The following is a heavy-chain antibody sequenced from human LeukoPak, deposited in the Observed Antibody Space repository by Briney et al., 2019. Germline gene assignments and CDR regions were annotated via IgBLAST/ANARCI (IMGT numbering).Heavy chain of an antibody. J-gene: IGHJ5*02. CDR3: ASGDILTGYYPPTPYNWFDP. CDR2: IIPIFGTA. Sequence: ASVKVSCKASGGTFSSYAISWVRQAAGPGLEWMGGIIPIFGTANYAQKFQGRVTITADESTSTAYMELSSLRSEDTAVYYCASGDILTGYYPPTPYNWFDPWGQGTLVTVSS. V-gene: IGHV1-69*13. D-gene: IGHD3-9*01. CDR1: GGTFSSYA.